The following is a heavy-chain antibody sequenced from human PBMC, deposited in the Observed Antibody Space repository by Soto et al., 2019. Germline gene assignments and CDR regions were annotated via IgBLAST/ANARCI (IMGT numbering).Heavy chain of an antibody. V-gene: IGHV4-34*01. CDR3: ARSRHYTVTISRVHYYYMDV. CDR2: INHSGST. CDR1: GGSFSGYY. Sequence: SETLSLTCAVYGGSFSGYYWSWIRQPPGKGLEWIGEINHSGSTNYNPSLKSRVTISVDTSKNQFSLKLSSVTAADTAVYYCARSRHYTVTISRVHYYYMDVWGKGTTVTVSS. J-gene: IGHJ6*03. D-gene: IGHD4-17*01.